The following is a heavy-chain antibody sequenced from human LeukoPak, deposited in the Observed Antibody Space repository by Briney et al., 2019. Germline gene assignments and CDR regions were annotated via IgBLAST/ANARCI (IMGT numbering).Heavy chain of an antibody. D-gene: IGHD3-3*01. CDR2: ISSSSSYI. CDR3: ARASGDFWSGYYPPFDY. Sequence: GGSLRLSCAASGFTFSSYSMNWVRQAPGKGLEWVSSISSSSSYIYYADSVKGRFTISRDNAKNSLYLQMNSLRAEGTAVYYCARASGDFWSGYYPPFDYWGQGTLVTVSS. CDR1: GFTFSSYS. V-gene: IGHV3-21*01. J-gene: IGHJ4*02.